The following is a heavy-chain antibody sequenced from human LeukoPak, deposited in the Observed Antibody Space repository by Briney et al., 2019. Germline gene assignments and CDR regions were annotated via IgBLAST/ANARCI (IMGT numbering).Heavy chain of an antibody. Sequence: SETLSLTCTVSGGSISSYYWSWIRQPPGKGLEWIGYIYTSGSTNYNPSLKSRVTISVDTSKNQFSLKLSSVTVADTAVYYCARQGGYSSSPLDYWGQGTLVTVSS. D-gene: IGHD6-6*01. V-gene: IGHV4-4*09. J-gene: IGHJ4*02. CDR1: GGSISSYY. CDR2: IYTSGST. CDR3: ARQGGYSSSPLDY.